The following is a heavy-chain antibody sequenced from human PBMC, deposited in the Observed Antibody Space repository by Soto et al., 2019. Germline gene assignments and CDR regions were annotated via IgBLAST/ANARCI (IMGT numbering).Heavy chain of an antibody. V-gene: IGHV4-59*01. CDR3: ARGREQWELLQPFDY. Sequence: SETLSLTCTVSGGSIRSCCWSWIRLPPGKGQDLIGYISYTGSTNYNPSLTSRVKISVDKSKKQFSLKMTSVTAADTAVFYCARGREQWELLQPFDYWGQGTLVTVS. J-gene: IGHJ4*02. CDR2: ISYTGST. CDR1: GGSIRSCC. D-gene: IGHD1-26*01.